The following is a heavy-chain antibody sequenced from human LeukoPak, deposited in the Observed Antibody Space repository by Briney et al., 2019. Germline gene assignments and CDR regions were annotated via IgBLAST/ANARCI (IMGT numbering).Heavy chain of an antibody. CDR3: ARGENYHDSSGYQLGYNWSDP. V-gene: IGHV4-30-2*01. CDR2: IYHSGST. D-gene: IGHD3-22*01. Sequence: SQTLSLTCAVSGGFISSGGYSWSWIRQPPGKGLEWIGYIYHSGSTYYNPSLKSRVTISVDRSKNQFSLKLSSVTAADTAVYYCARGENYHDSSGYQLGYNWSDPWGQGTLVTVSS. J-gene: IGHJ5*02. CDR1: GGFISSGGYS.